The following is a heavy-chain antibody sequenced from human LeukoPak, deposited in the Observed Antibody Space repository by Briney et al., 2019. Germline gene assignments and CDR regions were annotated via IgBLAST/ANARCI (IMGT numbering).Heavy chain of an antibody. CDR3: ARDTLGEGEDANYAVYYFDY. Sequence: GGSLRLSCAASGFTFSSYGMHWVRQAPGKGLEWVAFIRYDGSNKYYADSVKGRFTISRDNGKNSLDLQMNSLRADDTAVYYCARDTLGEGEDANYAVYYFDYWGQGTVVTVSS. J-gene: IGHJ4*02. V-gene: IGHV3-30*02. CDR2: IRYDGSNK. D-gene: IGHD4/OR15-4a*01. CDR1: GFTFSSYG.